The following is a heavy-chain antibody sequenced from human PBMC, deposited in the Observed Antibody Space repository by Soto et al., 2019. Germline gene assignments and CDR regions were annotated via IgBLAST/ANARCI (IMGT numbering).Heavy chain of an antibody. CDR2: ISVYNGFT. Sequence: QVQLVQSGGEVKKPGASVRVSCRASGYTFPTYGIAWVRQAPGQGLEWMGWISVYNGFTHYAQKFRGRVTVTTDTSTSTVHMELRSLSSDDTAVYYCAREFEGHSSSWPFDYWGQGTLVTVSA. CDR1: GYTFPTYG. V-gene: IGHV1-18*01. CDR3: AREFEGHSSSWPFDY. D-gene: IGHD6-13*01. J-gene: IGHJ4*02.